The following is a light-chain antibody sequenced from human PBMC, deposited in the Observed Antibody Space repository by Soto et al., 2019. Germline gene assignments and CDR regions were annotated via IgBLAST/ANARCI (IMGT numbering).Light chain of an antibody. CDR3: QQYNNWPLT. J-gene: IGKJ4*01. CDR1: QSVSGN. Sequence: EIVMTQSPATLSVSPGERATLSCRASQSVSGNLAWYQQKPGQAPRLLIYGISTRATAIPARFSGSGSGTEFTLTISSLQSVDFAVYYCQQYNNWPLTFGGGTNVETK. CDR2: GIS. V-gene: IGKV3-15*01.